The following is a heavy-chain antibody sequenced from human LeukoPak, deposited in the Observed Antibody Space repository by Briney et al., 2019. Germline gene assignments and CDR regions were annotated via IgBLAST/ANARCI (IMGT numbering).Heavy chain of an antibody. CDR1: GFTFNRYW. CDR3: AKDTRKVVRGVISYYYYGMDV. CDR2: MNIDGTST. D-gene: IGHD3-10*01. V-gene: IGHV3-74*01. J-gene: IGHJ6*02. Sequence: GGSLRLSCAASGFTFNRYWMHWVRQAPGKGLVWVSRMNIDGTSTTYADSVKGRFTISRDNAKNSLYLQMNSLRAEDTALYYCAKDTRKVVRGVISYYYYGMDVWGQGTTVTVSS.